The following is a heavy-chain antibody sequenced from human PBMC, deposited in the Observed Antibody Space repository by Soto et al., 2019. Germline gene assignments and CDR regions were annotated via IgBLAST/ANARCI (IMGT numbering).Heavy chain of an antibody. Sequence: QVHLVQSGAEVKKPGASVKASCKGSGYAFTTYGITWVRQAPGQGLEWMRWISAHNGNTNYAQKLQGRVTVTRDTSTSTAYMELRSLRSDDTAVYYCARGRYGDYWGQGALVTVSS. J-gene: IGHJ4*02. D-gene: IGHD1-1*01. CDR1: GYAFTTYG. CDR3: ARGRYGDY. CDR2: ISAHNGNT. V-gene: IGHV1-18*01.